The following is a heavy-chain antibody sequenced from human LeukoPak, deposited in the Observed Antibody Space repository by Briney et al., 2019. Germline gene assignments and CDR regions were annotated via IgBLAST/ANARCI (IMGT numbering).Heavy chain of an antibody. D-gene: IGHD3-22*01. CDR3: ARVGRVTMIVVVKPNWYFDL. J-gene: IGHJ2*01. CDR2: INHSGST. CDR1: GGSFSGYY. V-gene: IGHV4-34*01. Sequence: SETLSLTCAVYGGSFSGYYWSWIRQPPGKGLEWIGEINHSGSTNYNPSLKSRVTISVDTSKNQFSLKLSSVTAADTAVYYCARVGRVTMIVVVKPNWYFDLWGRGTLVTVSS.